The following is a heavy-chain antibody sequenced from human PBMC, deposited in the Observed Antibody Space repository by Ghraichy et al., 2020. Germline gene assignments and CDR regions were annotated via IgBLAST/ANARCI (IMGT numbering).Heavy chain of an antibody. Sequence: SETLSLTCTVSGGSISSYYWSWIRQPPGKGLEWIGYIYYSGSTNYKPSLKSRVTISVDTSKNQFSLKLSSVTAADTAVYYCARLMGRSSGWYIDYYYGMDVWGQGTTVTVSS. CDR3: ARLMGRSSGWYIDYYYGMDV. D-gene: IGHD6-19*01. J-gene: IGHJ6*02. CDR1: GGSISSYY. CDR2: IYYSGST. V-gene: IGHV4-59*01.